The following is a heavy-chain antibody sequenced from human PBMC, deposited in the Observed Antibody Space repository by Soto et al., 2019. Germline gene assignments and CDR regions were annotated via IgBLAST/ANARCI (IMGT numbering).Heavy chain of an antibody. D-gene: IGHD3-22*01. V-gene: IGHV3-23*01. J-gene: IGHJ4*02. CDR3: AKVVEVVITYFDY. Sequence: GGSLRLSCAASGFTLSSYDMSWVRQAPGKGLEWVSAITGSGGSTYYAHSVKGRFTIYRDNSKNTLYLQMNSLRAEDTAVYYCAKVVEVVITYFDYWGQGTLVTVSS. CDR1: GFTLSSYD. CDR2: ITGSGGST.